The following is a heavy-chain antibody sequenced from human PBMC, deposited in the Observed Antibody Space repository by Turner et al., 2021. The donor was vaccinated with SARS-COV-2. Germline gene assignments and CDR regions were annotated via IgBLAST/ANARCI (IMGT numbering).Heavy chain of an antibody. CDR3: AKDRIVGATMGASRD. Sequence: VQLLVSGGGLEQPGGSLRISCAASGITSRGYAMCWVRQAPGKGLEWVSGISGSGDTTYYADSVKGRFTISRDNSKNTMYLQMNSLRAEDTAVYYCAKDRIVGATMGASRDWGQGILVTVSS. CDR1: GITSRGYA. D-gene: IGHD1-26*01. CDR2: ISGSGDTT. J-gene: IGHJ4*02. V-gene: IGHV3-23*01.